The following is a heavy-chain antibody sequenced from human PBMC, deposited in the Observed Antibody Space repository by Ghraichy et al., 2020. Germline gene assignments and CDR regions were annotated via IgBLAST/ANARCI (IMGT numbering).Heavy chain of an antibody. CDR2: ISGSGGST. J-gene: IGHJ4*02. V-gene: IGHV3-23*01. CDR3: AKDQYGSGSYDDYFDY. CDR1: GFTFSSYA. Sequence: GGSLRLSCAASGFTFSSYAMSWVRQAPGKGLEWVSAISGSGGSTYYADSVKGRFTISRDNSKNTLYLQMNSLRAEDTAVYYCAKDQYGSGSYDDYFDYWGQGTLVTVSS. D-gene: IGHD3-10*01.